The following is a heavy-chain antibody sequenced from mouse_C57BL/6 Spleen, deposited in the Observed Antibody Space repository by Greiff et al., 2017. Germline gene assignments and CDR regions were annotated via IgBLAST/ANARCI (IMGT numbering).Heavy chain of an antibody. CDR3: ARSRYFDV. CDR1: GFTFTDYY. J-gene: IGHJ1*03. Sequence: EVKLVESGGGLVQPGGSLSLSCAASGFTFTDYYMSWVRQPPGKALEWLGFIRNKANGYTTEYSASVKGRFTISRDNSQSILYLQMNALRAEDSATYYCARSRYFDVWGTGTTVTVSS. V-gene: IGHV7-3*01. CDR2: IRNKANGYTT.